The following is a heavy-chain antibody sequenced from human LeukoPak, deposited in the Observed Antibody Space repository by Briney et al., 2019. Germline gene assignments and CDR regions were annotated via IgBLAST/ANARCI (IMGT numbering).Heavy chain of an antibody. Sequence: SSETLSLTCAVSGGSISSGGYSWSWIRQPPGKGLEWIGYIYYSGSTNYNPSLKSRVTISVDTSKNQFSLKLSSVTAADTAVYYCARQLWLRVDYFDYWGQGTLVTVSS. V-gene: IGHV4-61*08. J-gene: IGHJ4*02. CDR3: ARQLWLRVDYFDY. D-gene: IGHD5-18*01. CDR2: IYYSGST. CDR1: GGSISSGGYS.